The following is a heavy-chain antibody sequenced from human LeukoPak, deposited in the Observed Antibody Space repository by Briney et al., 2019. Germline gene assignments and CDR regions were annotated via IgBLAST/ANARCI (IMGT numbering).Heavy chain of an antibody. Sequence: SETLSLTCAVYGGSFSGYYWSWIRQPPGKRLEWIGYIYYSGSTNYNPSLKSRVTISVDTSKNQFSLKVSSVTAADTAVYYCAREVDAAAAYNWFDPWGQGTLVTVSS. CDR2: IYYSGST. V-gene: IGHV4-59*12. J-gene: IGHJ5*02. CDR3: AREVDAAAAYNWFDP. CDR1: GGSFSGYY. D-gene: IGHD2-2*01.